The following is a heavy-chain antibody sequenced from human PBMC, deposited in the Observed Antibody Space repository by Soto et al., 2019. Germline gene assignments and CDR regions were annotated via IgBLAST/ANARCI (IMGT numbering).Heavy chain of an antibody. D-gene: IGHD3-9*01. Sequence: SQTLSLTCAISGDSVSSNSASWNWIRQSPSRGLEWLGRTYYRSKWYNDYAVSVKSRITINPDTSKNQFSLQLNSVTPEDTAVYYCARDRVRRYFDLLPETYYYYYGMDVWGQGTTVTVSS. V-gene: IGHV6-1*01. CDR1: GDSVSSNSAS. CDR2: TYYRSKWYN. J-gene: IGHJ6*02. CDR3: ARDRVRRYFDLLPETYYYYYGMDV.